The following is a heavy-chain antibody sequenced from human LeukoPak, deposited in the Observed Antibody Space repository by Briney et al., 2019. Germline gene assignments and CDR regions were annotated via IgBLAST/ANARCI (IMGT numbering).Heavy chain of an antibody. D-gene: IGHD3-16*01. CDR3: TRDVTGDYWFDP. V-gene: IGHV1-2*02. J-gene: IGHJ5*02. CDR1: EYTFTAYD. CDR2: INPRSGGR. Sequence: GASVKVSCKASEYTFTAYDMHWVRQAPGQGLEWMGWINPRSGGRDYAQKFQGRVTMTRDTSISTAYMELSRLTSDDTAVYYCTRDVTGDYWFDPWGQGTLVTVSS.